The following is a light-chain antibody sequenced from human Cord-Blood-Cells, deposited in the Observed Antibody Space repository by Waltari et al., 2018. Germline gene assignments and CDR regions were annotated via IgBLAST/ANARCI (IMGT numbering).Light chain of an antibody. CDR3: SSYTSSSTPYVV. J-gene: IGLJ2*01. Sequence: QSALTQPASVSGSPGQSITISCTGTSSDAGGYNYVSWYQQHPGKAPKLMIYDVSKRPSGVSNRFSGSKSGNTASLTISGLQAEDEADYYCSSYTSSSTPYVVFGGGTKLTVL. V-gene: IGLV2-14*01. CDR2: DVS. CDR1: SSDAGGYNY.